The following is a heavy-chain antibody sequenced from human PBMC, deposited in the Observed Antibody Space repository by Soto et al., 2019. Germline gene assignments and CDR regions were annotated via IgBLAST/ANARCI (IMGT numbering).Heavy chain of an antibody. CDR2: TYYRSKWYN. D-gene: IGHD2-2*01. CDR1: GDSVSSNSAA. V-gene: IGHV6-1*01. Sequence: SHTLSLTCAMSGDSVSSNSAALNWIRQSPSRGLEWLGRTYYRSKWYNDYAVSVKSRITINPDTSKNQFSLQLNSVTPEDTAVYYCARERQGVPAAIFGYWFDPWGQGTLVNV. CDR3: ARERQGVPAAIFGYWFDP. J-gene: IGHJ5*02.